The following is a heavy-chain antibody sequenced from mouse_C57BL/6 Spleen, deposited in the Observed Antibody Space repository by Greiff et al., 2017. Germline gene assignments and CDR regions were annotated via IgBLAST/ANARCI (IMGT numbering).Heavy chain of an antibody. J-gene: IGHJ2*01. CDR2: IDPSDSET. CDR1: GYTFTSYW. Sequence: VQLQQPGAELVRPGSSVKLSCKASGYTFTSYWMHWVTQRPIQGLECIGNIDPSDSETHYNQKFKDKATLTVDKSSSTAYMQLSSLTSEDSAVYYFARESGYYDFDYWGQGTTLTVSS. D-gene: IGHD2-3*01. V-gene: IGHV1-52*01. CDR3: ARESGYYDFDY.